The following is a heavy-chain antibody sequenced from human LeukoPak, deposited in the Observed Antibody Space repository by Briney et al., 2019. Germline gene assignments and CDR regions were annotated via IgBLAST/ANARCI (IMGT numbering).Heavy chain of an antibody. D-gene: IGHD2-2*01. CDR2: ISAYNGNT. CDR1: GYTFTSYG. J-gene: IGHJ4*02. V-gene: IGHV1-18*01. Sequence: ASVKVSCKASGYTFTSYGISWVRQAPGQGLEWMGWISAYNGNTNYARKLQGRVTMTTDTSTSTAYMELRSLRSDDTAVYYCARDCSSTSCYVVGSFDYWGQGTLVTVSS. CDR3: ARDCSSTSCYVVGSFDY.